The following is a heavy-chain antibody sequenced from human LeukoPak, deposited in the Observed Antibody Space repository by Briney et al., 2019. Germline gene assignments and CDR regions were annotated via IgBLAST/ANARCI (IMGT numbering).Heavy chain of an antibody. V-gene: IGHV4-34*01. Sequence: PSETLSLTCAVYGGSFSGYYWSWIRQPPGKGLEWIGEINHSGSTNYNPSLKSRVTISVDTSKNQFSLKLSSVTAADTAVYYCARGRRGCSSTSCYVSWFDPWGQGTLVTVSS. J-gene: IGHJ5*02. CDR2: INHSGST. CDR1: GGSFSGYY. CDR3: ARGRRGCSSTSCYVSWFDP. D-gene: IGHD2-2*01.